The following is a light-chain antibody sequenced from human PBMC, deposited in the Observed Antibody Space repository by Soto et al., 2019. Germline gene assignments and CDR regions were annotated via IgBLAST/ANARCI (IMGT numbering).Light chain of an antibody. CDR3: HQANSLPPFT. CDR2: AAS. Sequence: DSQMTQSPSSVSASVGDRVTITCRASQGISSWLAWYQQKPGKATKLLIYAASSLQSGVPSRFSVGISGTDFTHTISSLQPEDFAIYNCHQANSLPPFTFGPGTKVDIK. J-gene: IGKJ3*01. CDR1: QGISSW. V-gene: IGKV1D-12*01.